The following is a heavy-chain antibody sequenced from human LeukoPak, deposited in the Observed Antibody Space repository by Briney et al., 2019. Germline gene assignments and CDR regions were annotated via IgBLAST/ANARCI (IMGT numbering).Heavy chain of an antibody. CDR3: AREGSSWYFWFDP. J-gene: IGHJ5*02. CDR1: GFTFSSYW. CDR2: INSDGSST. D-gene: IGHD6-13*01. Sequence: GGSLRLSCAASGFTFSSYWMHWVRQAPGKGLVWVSRINSDGSSTSYADSVKGRFTISRDNAKNTLYLQMNSLRAEDTAVYYCAREGSSWYFWFDPWGQGTLVTVSS. V-gene: IGHV3-74*01.